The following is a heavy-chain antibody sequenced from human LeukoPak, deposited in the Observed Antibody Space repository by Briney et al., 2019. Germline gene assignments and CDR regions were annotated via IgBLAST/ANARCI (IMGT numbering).Heavy chain of an antibody. Sequence: SETLSLTCAVYGGSFSGYYWSWIRQPPGKGLEWIGEINHSGSTNYNPSLKTRVTISLDRSKNQFSLKLTSVTAADTAVYYCASPFYCNSTTCYDSWGQGTLVTVSS. D-gene: IGHD2-2*01. CDR3: ASPFYCNSTTCYDS. V-gene: IGHV4-34*01. CDR2: INHSGST. CDR1: GGSFSGYY. J-gene: IGHJ4*02.